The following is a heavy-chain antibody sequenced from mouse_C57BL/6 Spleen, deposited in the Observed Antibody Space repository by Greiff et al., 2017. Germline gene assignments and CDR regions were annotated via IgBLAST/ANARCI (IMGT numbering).Heavy chain of an antibody. CDR3: TREGYVGFAY. J-gene: IGHJ3*01. D-gene: IGHD2-10*02. Sequence: DVKLVESGEGLVKPGGSLKLSCAASGFTFSSYAMSWVRQTPEKRLEWVAYISSGGDYIYYADTVKGRFTISRDNSKNTLYLQMSILNSEDTALYYCTREGYVGFAYWGQGTLVTASA. V-gene: IGHV5-9-1*02. CDR2: ISSGGDYI. CDR1: GFTFSSYA.